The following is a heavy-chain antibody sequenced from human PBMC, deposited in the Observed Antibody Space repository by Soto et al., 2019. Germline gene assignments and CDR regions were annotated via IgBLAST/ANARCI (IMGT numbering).Heavy chain of an antibody. CDR2: IYTSGST. V-gene: IGHV4-4*07. Sequence: SETLSLTCTVSGGSISSYYWSWIRQPAGKGLEWIGRIYTSGSTNYNPSLKSRVTMSVDTSKNQFSLKLSSVTAADTAVYYCARVAYYDFWKLPPEDYYGMDVWGQGTTVTVSS. CDR1: GGSISSYY. CDR3: ARVAYYDFWKLPPEDYYGMDV. J-gene: IGHJ6*02. D-gene: IGHD3-3*01.